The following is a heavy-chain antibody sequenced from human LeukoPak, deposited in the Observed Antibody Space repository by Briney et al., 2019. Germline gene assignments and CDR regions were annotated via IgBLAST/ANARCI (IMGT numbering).Heavy chain of an antibody. J-gene: IGHJ5*02. Sequence: KTSETLSLTCAVYGGSFSGYYWSWIRQPPGKGLEWIGEINHSGSTNYNPSLKSRVTISVDTSKNQFSLKLSSVTAADTAVHYCARTIGRYPNWFDPWGQGTLVTVSS. V-gene: IGHV4-34*01. CDR3: ARTIGRYPNWFDP. CDR2: INHSGST. CDR1: GGSFSGYY. D-gene: IGHD6-19*01.